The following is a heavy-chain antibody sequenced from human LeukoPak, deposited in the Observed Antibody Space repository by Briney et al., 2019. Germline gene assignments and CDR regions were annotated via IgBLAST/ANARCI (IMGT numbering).Heavy chain of an antibody. CDR1: GFSLTSYS. D-gene: IGHD4-17*01. J-gene: IGHJ4*02. CDR3: ARDRTTVTTFDY. V-gene: IGHV3-48*01. CDR2: IRSSGSTM. Sequence: PGGSLRLSCAASGFSLTSYSMNWVRQAPGKGLEWVSYIRSSGSTMYYADSVKGRFTISRDTAKNSLYLQMNTLRAEDTAVYYCARDRTTVTTFDYWGQGTLVTVSS.